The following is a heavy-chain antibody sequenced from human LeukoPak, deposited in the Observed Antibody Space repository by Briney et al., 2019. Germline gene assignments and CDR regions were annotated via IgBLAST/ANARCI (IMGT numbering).Heavy chain of an antibody. Sequence: SETLSLTCTVSGGSLISGSYYWTWLRQPAGKGLEWVGRVYTGGSTNYSPSLKSRVTISMDTSNNQFSLKLSSVTAADTAVYYCAREQFYYTSSGYYYFDYWGQGTLVTVSS. CDR2: VYTGGST. V-gene: IGHV4-61*02. D-gene: IGHD3-22*01. CDR1: GGSLISGSYY. CDR3: AREQFYYTSSGYYYFDY. J-gene: IGHJ4*02.